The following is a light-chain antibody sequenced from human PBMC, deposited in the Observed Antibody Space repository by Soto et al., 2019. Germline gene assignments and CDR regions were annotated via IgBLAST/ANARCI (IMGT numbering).Light chain of an antibody. Sequence: DIQMTQSPSSLSSCVGDIFTITCRASQSISSYLNWYQQKPGKAPKLLIFAASSLQSGVPSRFSGSGSGTDFTLTVSSLQPEDSATYYCQQSYTSRITFGLGTRLEIK. V-gene: IGKV1-39*01. CDR2: AAS. CDR3: QQSYTSRIT. J-gene: IGKJ5*01. CDR1: QSISSY.